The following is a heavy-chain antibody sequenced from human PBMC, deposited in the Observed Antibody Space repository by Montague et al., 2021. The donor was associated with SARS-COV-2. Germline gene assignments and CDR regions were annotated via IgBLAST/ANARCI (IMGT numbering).Heavy chain of an antibody. CDR3: ANQLVGLYGMDV. D-gene: IGHD2-21*01. CDR2: IPYDGSNK. V-gene: IGHV3-30*04. Sequence: SLRLSCAASGFTFSSYAMHWVRQAPGKGPEWVAVIPYDGSNKYYADSVKGRFTISRDNSKNTLYLQMNSLRAEDTAVYYCANQLVGLYGMDVWGQGTTVTVSS. J-gene: IGHJ6*02. CDR1: GFTFSSYA.